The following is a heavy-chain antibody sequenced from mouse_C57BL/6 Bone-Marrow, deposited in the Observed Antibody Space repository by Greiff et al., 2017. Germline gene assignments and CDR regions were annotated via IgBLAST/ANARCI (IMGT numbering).Heavy chain of an antibody. CDR2: INPSSGYT. J-gene: IGHJ3*01. V-gene: IGHV1-4*01. CDR3: AREVTTVVVD. CDR1: GYTFTSYT. D-gene: IGHD1-1*01. Sequence: QVQLKQSGAELARPGASVKMSCKASGYTFTSYTMHWVKQRPGQGLEWIGYINPSSGYTKYNQKFKDKATLTADKSSSTAYMQLSSLTSEDSAVYYCAREVTTVVVDWGQGTLVTVSA.